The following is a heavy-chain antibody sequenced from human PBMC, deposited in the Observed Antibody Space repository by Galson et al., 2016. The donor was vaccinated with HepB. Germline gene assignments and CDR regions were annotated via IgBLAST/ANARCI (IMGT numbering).Heavy chain of an antibody. CDR1: GYSISSGGSY. Sequence: TLSLTCTVSGYSISSGGSYWSWTRQEPGKGLEWIGHTYFSGSTSYSPSLKSRATISLDTSKNQFSLRLASVTAADTAVYYCAKWSGYSSQYFDYWGQGTLVIVSS. J-gene: IGHJ4*02. D-gene: IGHD5-18*01. CDR3: AKWSGYSSQYFDY. CDR2: TYFSGST. V-gene: IGHV4-31*03.